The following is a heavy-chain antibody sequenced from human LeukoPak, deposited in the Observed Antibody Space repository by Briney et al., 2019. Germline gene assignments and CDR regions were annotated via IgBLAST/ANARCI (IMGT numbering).Heavy chain of an antibody. D-gene: IGHD3-22*01. J-gene: IGHJ4*02. CDR2: IYHSGST. V-gene: IGHV4-4*02. CDR3: ARVGYYSSSDY. Sequence: SGTLSLTFAVSGGSISSSNWWSWVRQPPGKGLEWIGEIYHSGSTNYNPSLKSRVTISVDKSKNQFSLKLNSVTAADSAMYFCARVGYYSSSDYWGQGTLVTVSS. CDR1: GGSISSSNW.